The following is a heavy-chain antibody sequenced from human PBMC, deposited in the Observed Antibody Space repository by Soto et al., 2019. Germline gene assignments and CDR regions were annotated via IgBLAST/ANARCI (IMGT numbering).Heavy chain of an antibody. CDR3: ARHYDILTDNWFDP. D-gene: IGHD3-9*01. CDR2: IYYSGST. Sequence: SETLSLTCTVPGGSISSSSYYWGWIRQPPGKGLEWIGSIYYSGSTYYNPSLKSRVTISVDTSKNQFSLKLSSVTAADTAVYYCARHYDILTDNWFDPWGQGTLVTLSS. V-gene: IGHV4-39*01. J-gene: IGHJ5*02. CDR1: GGSISSSSYY.